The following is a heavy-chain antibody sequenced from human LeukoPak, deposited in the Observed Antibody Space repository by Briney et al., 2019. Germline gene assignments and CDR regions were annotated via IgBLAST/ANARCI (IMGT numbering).Heavy chain of an antibody. CDR2: IYSGGYT. CDR3: ATPGGPTIGGLVF. V-gene: IGHV3-66*01. Sequence: PGGSLRLSCTASGFSVRSNYMTWVRQAPGKGLAWVSIIYSGGYTYYPDSVKGRFTLSRDTSKNTLILQINSLRADDMGVYYCATPGGPTIGGLVFWGQGTLVTVSS. D-gene: IGHD2-15*01. CDR1: GFSVRSNY. J-gene: IGHJ4*02.